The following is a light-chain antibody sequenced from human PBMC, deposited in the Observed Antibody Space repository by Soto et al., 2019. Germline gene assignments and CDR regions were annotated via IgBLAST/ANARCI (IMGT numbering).Light chain of an antibody. Sequence: QSVLTQPPSASGSPGQSVTISCTGTSSDIGDYNYVSWYQQHPGKAPKLMIYEVSKRPSGVPDRFSGYKSGNTASLTVSGLQAEDEADYYFSAYAGIIYVFGPGTKVTVL. CDR3: SAYAGIIYV. CDR1: SSDIGDYNY. V-gene: IGLV2-8*01. CDR2: EVS. J-gene: IGLJ1*01.